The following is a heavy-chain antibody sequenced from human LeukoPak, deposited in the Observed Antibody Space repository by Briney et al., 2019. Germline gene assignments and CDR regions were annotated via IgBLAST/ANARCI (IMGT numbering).Heavy chain of an antibody. V-gene: IGHV3-21*01. D-gene: IGHD2-21*02. CDR2: ISSSGNYI. Sequence: GGSLRLSCSASGFPFSSYSMNWVRQAPGKGLEWVSSISSSGNYIYYADSVKGRFTISRDNAKNSLYLQMNSLRDEDTAVYYCARDDFCGGDCYQYFQHWGQGTLVTVSS. J-gene: IGHJ1*01. CDR1: GFPFSSYS. CDR3: ARDDFCGGDCYQYFQH.